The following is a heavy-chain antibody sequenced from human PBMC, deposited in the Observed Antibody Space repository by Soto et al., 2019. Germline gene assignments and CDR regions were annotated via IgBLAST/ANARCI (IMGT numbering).Heavy chain of an antibody. D-gene: IGHD6-13*01. CDR3: AKDWIAAAGTRDDYYYGMDV. CDR2: ISYDGSNK. Sequence: GGSLRLSCAASGFTFSSYGMHWVRQAPGKGLEWVAVISYDGSNKYYADSVKGRFTISRDNSKNTLYLQMNSLRAEDTAVYYCAKDWIAAAGTRDDYYYGMDVWGQGTTVTVSS. V-gene: IGHV3-30*18. CDR1: GFTFSSYG. J-gene: IGHJ6*02.